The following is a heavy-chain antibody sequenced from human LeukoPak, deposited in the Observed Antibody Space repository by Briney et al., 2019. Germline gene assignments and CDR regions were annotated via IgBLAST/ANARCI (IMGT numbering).Heavy chain of an antibody. CDR2: ISYDGSNK. J-gene: IGHJ4*02. CDR3: ANLDY. V-gene: IGHV3-30*18. CDR1: GFTFSSYG. Sequence: GRSLRLSCAASGFTFSSYGMHCVRQAPGKGLEWVAVISYDGSNKYYADSVKGRFTISRDNSKNTLYLQMNSLRAEDTAVYYCANLDYWGQGTLVTVSS.